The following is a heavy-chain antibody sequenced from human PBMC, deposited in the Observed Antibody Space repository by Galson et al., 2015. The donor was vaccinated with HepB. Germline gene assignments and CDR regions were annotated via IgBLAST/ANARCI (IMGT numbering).Heavy chain of an antibody. J-gene: IGHJ4*02. D-gene: IGHD3-16*02. CDR2: ISTYNGNT. V-gene: IGHV1-18*01. CDR3: ARGGRLGELSSSDY. CDR1: GYTFISYG. Sequence: SVKVSCKASGYTFISYGISWVRQAPGQGLEWMGWISTYNGNTNYAQKVQGRVTMTTDTSTSTAYMELRSLRSDDTAVYYCARGGRLGELSSSDYWGQGTLVTVSS.